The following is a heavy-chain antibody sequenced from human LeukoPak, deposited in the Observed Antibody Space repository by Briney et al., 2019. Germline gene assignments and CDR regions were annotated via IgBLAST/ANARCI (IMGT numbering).Heavy chain of an antibody. CDR2: INPSSGAT. Sequence: ASVTVSCKASGNPYIHWVRQAPGQGLEWMGMINPSSGATSYAQKFQGRVTMTRDRSTSIVYMEMSSLRSEDTAVYFCASGGYDWDAYDYWGQGTPVTVSS. CDR1: GNPY. V-gene: IGHV1-46*01. D-gene: IGHD5-12*01. J-gene: IGHJ4*02. CDR3: ASGGYDWDAYDY.